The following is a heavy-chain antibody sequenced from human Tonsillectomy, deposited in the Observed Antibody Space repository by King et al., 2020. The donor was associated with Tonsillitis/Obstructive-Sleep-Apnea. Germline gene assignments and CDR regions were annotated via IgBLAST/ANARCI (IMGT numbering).Heavy chain of an antibody. CDR2: IIPIFGTA. V-gene: IGHV1-69*01. D-gene: IGHD4-23*01. Sequence: QLVQSGAEVKKPGSSVKVSCKTSGGTFSSYAISRVRQAPGQGLEWMGGIIPIFGTANYAQKFQGRVTITADESTSTAYMELSSLRSEDTAVYYCASIVTPINYMDVWGKGTTVTVSS. CDR3: ASIVTPINYMDV. CDR1: GGTFSSYA. J-gene: IGHJ6*03.